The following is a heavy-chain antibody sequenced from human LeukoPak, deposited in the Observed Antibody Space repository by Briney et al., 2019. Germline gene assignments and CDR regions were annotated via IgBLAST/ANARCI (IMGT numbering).Heavy chain of an antibody. CDR3: ARPQSSSSWYGWNWFDP. D-gene: IGHD6-13*01. CDR2: INPSGGST. J-gene: IGHJ5*02. V-gene: IGHV1-46*01. CDR1: GYTFTGYY. Sequence: ASVKVSCKASGYTFTGYYIHWVRQAPGQGLEWMGIINPSGGSTSYAQKFQGRVTITADESTSTAYMELSSLRSEDTAVYYCARPQSSSSWYGWNWFDPWGQGTLVTVSS.